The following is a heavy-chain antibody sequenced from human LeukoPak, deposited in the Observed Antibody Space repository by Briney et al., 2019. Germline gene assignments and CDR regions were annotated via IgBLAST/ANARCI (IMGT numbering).Heavy chain of an antibody. CDR2: IKQDGSEK. CDR3: AREGSGYYDPYYYYYYMDV. D-gene: IGHD3-22*01. CDR1: GFTFSSYW. V-gene: IGHV3-7*01. Sequence: GGSLRLSCAASGFTFSSYWMSWVRQAPGKGLEWVANIKQDGSEKYYVDSVKGRFTISRDNAKNSLYLQMNSLRAEDTAVYYCAREGSGYYDPYYYYYYMDVWGKGTTATVSS. J-gene: IGHJ6*03.